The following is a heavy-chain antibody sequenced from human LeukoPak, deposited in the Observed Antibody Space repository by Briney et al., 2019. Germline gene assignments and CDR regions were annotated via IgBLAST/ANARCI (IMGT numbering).Heavy chain of an antibody. J-gene: IGHJ4*02. D-gene: IGHD3-9*01. V-gene: IGHV4-4*02. CDR2: IYHSGST. CDR3: ARVLRYFDWSIGY. Sequence: SETLSLTCAVSGGSISSSNWWSWVRQPPGKGLEWIGEIYHSGSTNYNPSLKSRVTISVDKSKNQFSLKLSSVTAADTAVYYCARVLRYFDWSIGYWGQGTLVTVSS. CDR1: GGSISSSNW.